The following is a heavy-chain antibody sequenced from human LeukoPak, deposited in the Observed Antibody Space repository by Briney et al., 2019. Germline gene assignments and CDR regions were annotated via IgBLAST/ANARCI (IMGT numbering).Heavy chain of an antibody. V-gene: IGHV4-31*03. J-gene: IGHJ4*02. D-gene: IGHD1-26*01. CDR3: ASLREWDQSFDY. Sequence: PSETLSLTCTVSGGSISSGGYYWSWIRQHPGKGLEWIGYIHYSGSTYYNPSLKSRVTISVDTSKNQFSLKLSSVTAADTAVYYCASLREWDQSFDYWGQGTLVTVSS. CDR2: IHYSGST. CDR1: GGSISSGGYY.